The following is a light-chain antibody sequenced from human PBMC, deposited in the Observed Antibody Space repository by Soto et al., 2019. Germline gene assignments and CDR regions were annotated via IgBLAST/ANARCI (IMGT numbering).Light chain of an antibody. V-gene: IGKV3-20*01. J-gene: IGKJ1*01. CDR2: GTS. CDR1: QSVSSSY. CDR3: QQYGSSSWT. Sequence: EIVLTQSPGTLSLSPGERATLSCRASQSVSSSYLAWSQQKPGQAPRLLIYGTSNRATAIPDRFSGSGSGTDCTLTISRREPEEFAVYYCQQYGSSSWTFGQGTKVEIK.